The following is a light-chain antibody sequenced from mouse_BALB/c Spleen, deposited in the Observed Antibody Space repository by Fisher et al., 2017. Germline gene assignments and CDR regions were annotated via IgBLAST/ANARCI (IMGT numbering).Light chain of an antibody. CDR1: SSVSSSY. Sequence: IVLTQSPAIMSASPGERVTMTCSASSSVSSSYLYWYQQKSGSSPKLWIYSISNLASGVPARFSGSGSGTSYSLTINSMEAEDAATYYCQQWSSNPLTFGAGTKLELK. J-gene: IGKJ5*01. CDR2: SIS. CDR3: QQWSSNPLT. V-gene: IGKV4-79*01.